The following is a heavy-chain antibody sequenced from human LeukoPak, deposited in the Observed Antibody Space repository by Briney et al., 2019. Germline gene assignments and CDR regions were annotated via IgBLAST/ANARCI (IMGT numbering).Heavy chain of an antibody. J-gene: IGHJ4*02. CDR3: ARHGIPGYYDSSGYHTSFDY. CDR2: IYYSGST. V-gene: IGHV4-39*01. D-gene: IGHD3-22*01. CDR1: GGSISSSSYY. Sequence: PSETLSLTCTVSGGSISSSSYYWGWIRQPPGKGLEWIGSIYYSGSTYYNPSLKSRVTISVDTSKNQFSLKLSSVTAADTAVYYCARHGIPGYYDSSGYHTSFDYWGQGTLVTVSS.